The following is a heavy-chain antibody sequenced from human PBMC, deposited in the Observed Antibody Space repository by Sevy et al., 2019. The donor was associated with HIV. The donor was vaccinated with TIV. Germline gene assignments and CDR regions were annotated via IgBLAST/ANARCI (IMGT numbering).Heavy chain of an antibody. CDR1: GFTVSSNY. J-gene: IGHJ6*02. D-gene: IGHD2-15*01. CDR3: ARDHHSGYCSGGSCYSWGMDV. V-gene: IGHV3-53*01. CDR2: IYSGGST. Sequence: GVSLRLSCAASGFTVSSNYMSWVRQAPGKGLEWVSVIYSGGSTYYADSVKGRFTISRDNSKNTLYLQMNSLRAEDTAVYYCARDHHSGYCSGGSCYSWGMDVWGQGTTVTVSS.